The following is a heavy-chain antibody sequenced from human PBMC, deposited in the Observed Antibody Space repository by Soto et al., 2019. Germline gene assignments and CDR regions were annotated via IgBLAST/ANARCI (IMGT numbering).Heavy chain of an antibody. D-gene: IGHD3-10*01. CDR1: GYTFTSYA. Sequence: ASVKVSCKASGYTFTSYAMHWVRQAPGQRLEWMGWINAGNGNTKYSQKFQGRVTITRDTSASTAYMELSSLRSEDTAVYYCARVLGSGRPYNWFDPWGQGTLVTVS. J-gene: IGHJ5*02. CDR3: ARVLGSGRPYNWFDP. V-gene: IGHV1-3*01. CDR2: INAGNGNT.